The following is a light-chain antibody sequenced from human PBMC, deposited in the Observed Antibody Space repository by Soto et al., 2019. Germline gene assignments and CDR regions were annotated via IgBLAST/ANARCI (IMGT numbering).Light chain of an antibody. Sequence: QSVLTQPPSASGFPGQSVTISCTGTSSDLGANNYVSWYQQHPGKAPKFMIYEVSKRPSGVPDRFSGSKSGNTASLTVSGLQAEDDADYYCSSYAGSNNFVFGTGTKVTVL. CDR3: SSYAGSNNFV. CDR1: SSDLGANNY. CDR2: EVS. V-gene: IGLV2-8*01. J-gene: IGLJ1*01.